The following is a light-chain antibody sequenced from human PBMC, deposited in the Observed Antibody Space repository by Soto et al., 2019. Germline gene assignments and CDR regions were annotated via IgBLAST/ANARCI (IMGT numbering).Light chain of an antibody. CDR3: SSYTSSSTYVV. CDR2: DVI. Sequence: QSVLTQPASVSGSPGQSITISCTGTSSDVGGYNYVSWYQQHPGKAPKLMIYDVINRPSGVSNRFSGSKSGNSASLTISGLQAEDEADYYCSSYTSSSTYVVFRGGTQLTVL. V-gene: IGLV2-14*03. CDR1: SSDVGGYNY. J-gene: IGLJ2*01.